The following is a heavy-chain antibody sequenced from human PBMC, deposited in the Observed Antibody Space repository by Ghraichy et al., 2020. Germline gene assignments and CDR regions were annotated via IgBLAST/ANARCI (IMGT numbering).Heavy chain of an antibody. CDR1: GFTFSSCS. J-gene: IGHJ5*02. V-gene: IGHV3-21*01. Sequence: GGSLRLSCAASGFTFSSCSMNWVRQAPGKGLEWVSSISSSSYIYYADSVKGRFTISRDNAKNSLYLQMNSLRAEDTAVYYCASLYGLGSAWWFDPWGQGTLVTVSS. CDR3: ASLYGLGSAWWFDP. D-gene: IGHD3-10*01. CDR2: ISSSSYI.